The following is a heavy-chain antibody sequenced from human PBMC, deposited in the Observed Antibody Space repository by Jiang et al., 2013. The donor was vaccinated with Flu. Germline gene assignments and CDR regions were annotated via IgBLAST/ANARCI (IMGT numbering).Heavy chain of an antibody. CDR1: GGTFSTYA. CDR3: AITYLAVETAAIPTNYYYYGMDV. V-gene: IGHV1-69*01. CDR2: IVPVFGLG. D-gene: IGHD2-2*01. Sequence: GAEVKKPGSSVKVSCKASGGTFSTYAISWVRQAPGQGLEWMGGIVPVFGLGKDAQKFQGRITLTADESTSTAYMELSSLRSEDTAMYYCAITYLAVETAAIPTNYYYYGMDVWGQGTTVTVSS. J-gene: IGHJ6*02.